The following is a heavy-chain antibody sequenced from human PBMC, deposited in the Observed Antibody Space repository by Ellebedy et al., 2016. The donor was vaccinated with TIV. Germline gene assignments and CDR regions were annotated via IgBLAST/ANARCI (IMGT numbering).Heavy chain of an antibody. J-gene: IGHJ4*02. Sequence: GESLKISCAASGFTFSGRAMSWVRQTPGKGLEWVSGITAGGGSTHYVDSVKGRFTISRDNSKKTLYLQMNSLRAEDTAVYYCVKLDSSGFYYGRLDYWGQGTLVTVSS. CDR2: ITAGGGST. CDR3: VKLDSSGFYYGRLDY. V-gene: IGHV3-23*01. CDR1: GFTFSGRA. D-gene: IGHD3-22*01.